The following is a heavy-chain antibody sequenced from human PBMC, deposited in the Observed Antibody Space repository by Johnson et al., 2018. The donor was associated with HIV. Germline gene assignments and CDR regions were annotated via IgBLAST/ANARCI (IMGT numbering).Heavy chain of an antibody. CDR3: TRAGQGAYSSSWYGTLGAFDI. Sequence: QVHLVESGGGVVQPGRSVRLYCAASGFIFSTYGMHWVRQAPGKGLEWVAVIWYDGSNEHYADSVKGRFTISRDNSKNTLYLQMNSLRAEDTAVCYCTRAGQGAYSSSWYGTLGAFDIWGQGTMVTVSS. CDR1: GFIFSTYG. V-gene: IGHV3-33*01. J-gene: IGHJ3*02. D-gene: IGHD6-13*01. CDR2: IWYDGSNE.